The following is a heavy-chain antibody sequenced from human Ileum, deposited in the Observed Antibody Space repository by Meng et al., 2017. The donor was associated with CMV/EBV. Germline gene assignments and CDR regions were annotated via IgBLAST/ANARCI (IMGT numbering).Heavy chain of an antibody. V-gene: IGHV3-7*01. J-gene: IGHJ4*02. D-gene: IGHD3-16*01. CDR3: ARERLGGVSAFEY. CDR2: IKEDGSRK. CDR1: GFGFSVWW. Sequence: GESLKISCAASGFGFSVWWMSWVRQAPGKGLEWVANIKEDGSRKYHVDSVKGRFTISRDNARKSLYLQMNTLRAEDTAVYYCARERLGGVSAFEYWGQGTLVTVSS.